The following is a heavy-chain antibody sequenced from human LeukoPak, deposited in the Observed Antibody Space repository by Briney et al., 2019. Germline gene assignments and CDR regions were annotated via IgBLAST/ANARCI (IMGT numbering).Heavy chain of an antibody. V-gene: IGHV3-33*01. D-gene: IGHD3-10*01. CDR1: GFTFSSYG. CDR3: ARDLRMARGASKKALGY. CDR2: IWYDGSNK. J-gene: IGHJ4*02. Sequence: GGSLRLSCAASGFTFSSYGMHWVRQAPGKGLEWVAVIWYDGSNKYYADSVKGRFTISRDNSKNTLYLQMNSLRAEDTAVYYCARDLRMARGASKKALGYWGQGTLVTVSS.